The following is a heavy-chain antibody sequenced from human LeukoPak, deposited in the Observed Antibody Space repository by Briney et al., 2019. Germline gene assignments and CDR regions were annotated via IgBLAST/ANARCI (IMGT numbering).Heavy chain of an antibody. D-gene: IGHD3-22*01. Sequence: GGSLRLSCAASGFTFSDYYMSWIRQAPGKGLEWVSYISSSGSTIYYADSLKGRFTISRDNAKNSLYLQMNSLRAEDAAVYYRARANTDYYDSSGYYYQGYWGQGTLVTVSS. CDR1: GFTFSDYY. V-gene: IGHV3-11*01. CDR2: ISSSGSTI. CDR3: ARANTDYYDSSGYYYQGY. J-gene: IGHJ4*02.